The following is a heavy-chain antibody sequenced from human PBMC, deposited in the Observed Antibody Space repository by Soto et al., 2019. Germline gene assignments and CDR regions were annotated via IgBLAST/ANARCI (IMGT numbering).Heavy chain of an antibody. J-gene: IGHJ4*02. CDR2: ISYDGSNG. D-gene: IGHD4-17*01. CDR3: AIIPPTTVAY. CDR1: GFTFSNYD. Sequence: QVQLVESGGGVVQPGRSLRLSCAASGFTFSNYDRHWVRQAPGKGLEWVAAISYDGSNGYYADSVKGRFTISRDISKNTLYLQMNSVRLEVTAVYYWAIIPPTTVAYWGQGTVVAVCS. V-gene: IGHV3-30*03.